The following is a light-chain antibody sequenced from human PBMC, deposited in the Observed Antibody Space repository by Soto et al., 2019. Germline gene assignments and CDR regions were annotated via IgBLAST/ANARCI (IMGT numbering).Light chain of an antibody. V-gene: IGLV2-23*02. J-gene: IGLJ3*02. CDR3: CSYAGSSTWV. Sequence: QSGLTQPASVSGSPGQSITISCTGTRSDIGSYNDVSWYQQHPGKAPKLMIYEVTKRPSGVSNSFSGSKSGYTASLTISGLQAEDEADYYCCSYAGSSTWVFGGGTKLTVL. CDR1: RSDIGSYND. CDR2: EVT.